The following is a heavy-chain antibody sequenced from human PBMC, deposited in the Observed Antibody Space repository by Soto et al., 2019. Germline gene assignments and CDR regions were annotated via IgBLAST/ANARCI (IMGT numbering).Heavy chain of an antibody. J-gene: IGHJ6*02. CDR2: ISPNSGNT. CDR3: VKDRYSNSSPSRDV. D-gene: IGHD4-4*01. CDR1: GYTFTRNG. Sequence: QVHLVQSGAEVKKPGASVNVSCKTSGYTFTRNGISWVRQAPGQGLEWMGWISPNSGNTRYAQKLHDRVIMTTATSTSTAYMELMSLRSADTAVYYCVKDRYSNSSPSRDVWGPGTTVTVSS. V-gene: IGHV1-18*01.